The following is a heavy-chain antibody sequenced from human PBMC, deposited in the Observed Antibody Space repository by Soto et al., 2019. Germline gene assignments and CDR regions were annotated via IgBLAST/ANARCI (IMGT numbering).Heavy chain of an antibody. Sequence: GASVKVSCKASGYNFNDHYIHWVRQAPGQGLEWMGWISAYNGNTNYAQKLQGRVTMTTDTSTSTAYMELRSLRSDDTAVYYCARDRGYSSGCPHYWGQGTLVTVSS. CDR3: ARDRGYSSGCPHY. V-gene: IGHV1-18*04. CDR2: ISAYNGNT. J-gene: IGHJ4*02. D-gene: IGHD6-19*01. CDR1: GYNFNDHY.